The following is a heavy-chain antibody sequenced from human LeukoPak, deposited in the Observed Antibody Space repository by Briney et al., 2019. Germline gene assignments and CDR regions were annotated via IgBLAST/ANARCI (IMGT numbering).Heavy chain of an antibody. CDR1: GFTFSNYA. D-gene: IGHD3-9*01. Sequence: PGGSLRLSCAASGFTFSNYAMSWVRQAPGKGLEWVSAITGGVIGIYYANSMKSRFTISRDTSKNTLYLQINSLRAEDTAVYYCAKWGDYDVLTGYYVSDYWGQGTLVTVSS. V-gene: IGHV3-23*01. CDR3: AKWGDYDVLTGYYVSDY. J-gene: IGHJ4*02. CDR2: ITGGVIGI.